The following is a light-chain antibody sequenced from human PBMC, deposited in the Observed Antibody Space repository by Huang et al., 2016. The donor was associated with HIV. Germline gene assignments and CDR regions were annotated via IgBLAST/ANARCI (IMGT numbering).Light chain of an antibody. CDR1: QSVGNN. V-gene: IGKV3-15*01. Sequence: EIVMTQSPATLSVSPGEGATLSCRTSQSVGNNLAWYQQKPGQAPRLLIFGASTRAAGIPARFSGSGSGTEVTLTISNLQAEDFAIYYCQQYNKWPPNTFGQGTKVEIK. J-gene: IGKJ2*01. CDR2: GAS. CDR3: QQYNKWPPNT.